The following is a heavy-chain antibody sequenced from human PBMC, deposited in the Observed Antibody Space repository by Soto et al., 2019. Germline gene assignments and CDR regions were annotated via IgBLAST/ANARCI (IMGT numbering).Heavy chain of an antibody. CDR2: ISSNGGST. CDR3: ARGGRYLFDFWCGYRHDYYYYYMDV. V-gene: IGHV3-64*01. D-gene: IGHD3-3*01. CDR1: GFTFSSYA. Sequence: TGGSLRLSCAASGFTFSSYAMHWVRQAPGKGLEYVSAISSNGGSTYYANSVKGRFTISGDNSKNTLYLQMGSLRAEDMAVYYCARGGRYLFDFWCGYRHDYYYYYMDVWAKGTTVTVSS. J-gene: IGHJ6*03.